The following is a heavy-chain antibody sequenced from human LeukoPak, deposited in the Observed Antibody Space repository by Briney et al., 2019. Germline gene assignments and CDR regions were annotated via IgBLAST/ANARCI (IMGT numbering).Heavy chain of an antibody. Sequence: GGSLRLSCAASGFTFSSYAMSWVRQPPRKGLERVSAISGCGGSTYYSDSVKGRFTISRDNSQNPMYLQINNMRAEDTAVYYCAKDATFGGSDAFDIWGHGTMVTVSS. CDR2: ISGCGGST. J-gene: IGHJ3*02. CDR3: AKDATFGGSDAFDI. CDR1: GFTFSSYA. V-gene: IGHV3-23*01. D-gene: IGHD3-16*01.